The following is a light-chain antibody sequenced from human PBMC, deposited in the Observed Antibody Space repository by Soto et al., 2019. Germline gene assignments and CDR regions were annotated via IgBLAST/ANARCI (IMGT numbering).Light chain of an antibody. CDR3: SSFAGSDNVV. CDR1: SSDVGTYNL. J-gene: IGLJ2*01. Sequence: QSALTQPASVSGSPGQSITISCTGSSSDVGTYNLVSWYQQHPGKAPKLIIYEDNKRPSGVSYRFSGSKSGNTASLTVSGLQTEDEADYYCSSFAGSDNVVFGGGTQLTVL. CDR2: EDN. V-gene: IGLV2-14*02.